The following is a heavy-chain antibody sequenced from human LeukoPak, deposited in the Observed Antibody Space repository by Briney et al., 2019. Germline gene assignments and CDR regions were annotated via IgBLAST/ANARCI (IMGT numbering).Heavy chain of an antibody. CDR1: GFTFSTYS. D-gene: IGHD2-15*01. V-gene: IGHV3-21*01. J-gene: IGHJ4*02. Sequence: GGSLRLSCAASGFTFSTYSMNWFRQAPGKGLEWVSSISATSTYTYYADSLKGRFIISRDNAKNSVYLQMNSLRAEDPAVYYCTREFCSGGSCYSGGYWGQGALVTVSS. CDR3: TREFCSGGSCYSGGY. CDR2: ISATSTYT.